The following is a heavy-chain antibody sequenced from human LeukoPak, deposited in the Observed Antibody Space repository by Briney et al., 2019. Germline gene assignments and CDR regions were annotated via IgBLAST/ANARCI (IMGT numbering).Heavy chain of an antibody. Sequence: ASVKVSCKASGYTFTSYGISWVRQAPGQGLEWMGWISAYNGNTNYAQKLQGRVTMITDTSTSTAYMELRSLRSDDTAVYYCARDPASTRIVVVPADDYWGQGTLVTVSS. CDR2: ISAYNGNT. V-gene: IGHV1-18*01. CDR3: ARDPASTRIVVVPADDY. J-gene: IGHJ4*02. CDR1: GYTFTSYG. D-gene: IGHD2-2*01.